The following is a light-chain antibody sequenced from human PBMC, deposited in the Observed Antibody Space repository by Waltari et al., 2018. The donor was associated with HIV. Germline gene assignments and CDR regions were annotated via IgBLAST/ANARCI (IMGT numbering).Light chain of an antibody. Sequence: QSALTQPRSVSGSPGQSVTISCTATSSGFGGYNYVSWYQQHPNKAPKLMIYDVTKRPSGVPDRFSGSKSGNTASLTISGLQADDEADYYCCAYAGSYTLFGGGTKVTVL. CDR1: SSGFGGYNY. CDR2: DVT. CDR3: CAYAGSYTL. V-gene: IGLV2-11*01. J-gene: IGLJ3*02.